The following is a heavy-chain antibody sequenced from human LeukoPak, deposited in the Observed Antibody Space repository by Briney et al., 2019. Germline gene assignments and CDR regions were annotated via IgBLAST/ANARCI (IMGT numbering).Heavy chain of an antibody. CDR2: ISGSGDSI. CDR3: ARVRDAYNYFHY. V-gene: IGHV3-48*01. CDR1: GFTFSSYR. J-gene: IGHJ4*02. Sequence: GGSLRLSCTGSGFTFSSYRMNWVRQAPGKGLEWVSYISGSGDSIYYADSVKGRFTMSRDNAKNSLYLQMNSLRAEDTAVYYCARVRDAYNYFHYWGQGTLVTVSS. D-gene: IGHD2-2*01.